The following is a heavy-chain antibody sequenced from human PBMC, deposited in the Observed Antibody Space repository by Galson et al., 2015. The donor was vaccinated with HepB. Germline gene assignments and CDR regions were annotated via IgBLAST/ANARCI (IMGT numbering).Heavy chain of an antibody. CDR1: GFTFSSYA. J-gene: IGHJ6*02. CDR2: ISGSGGST. Sequence: SLRLSCAASGFTFSSYAMSWVRQAPGKGLEWVSAISGSGGSTYYADSVKGRFTISRDNSKNTLYLQMNSLRAEDTAVYYCAKVTSYDFWSGPPRVYYYYYYGMDVWGQGTTVTVSS. D-gene: IGHD3-3*01. V-gene: IGHV3-23*01. CDR3: AKVTSYDFWSGPPRVYYYYYYGMDV.